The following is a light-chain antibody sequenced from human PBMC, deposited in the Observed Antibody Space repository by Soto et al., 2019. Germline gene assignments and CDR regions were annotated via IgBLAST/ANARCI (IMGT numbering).Light chain of an antibody. Sequence: QSALTQPASVSGSPGQSIAISCTGTSSDVGGYNYVSWYQQHPGKAPKLMIYDVSNRPSGVSDRFSGSKSGNTASLTISGLQAEDEADYYCGLYTSSNTRVFGTGTKLTVL. CDR3: GLYTSSNTRV. V-gene: IGLV2-14*03. CDR2: DVS. J-gene: IGLJ1*01. CDR1: SSDVGGYNY.